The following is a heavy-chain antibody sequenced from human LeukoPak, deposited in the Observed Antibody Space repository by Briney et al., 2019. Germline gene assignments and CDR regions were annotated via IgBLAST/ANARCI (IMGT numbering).Heavy chain of an antibody. CDR2: IYYSGST. CDR1: GGSISSHY. V-gene: IGHV4-59*11. J-gene: IGHJ4*02. D-gene: IGHD2-21*02. Sequence: PSETLSLTCTLSGGSISSHYWSWIRQPPGKGREWIGSIYYSGSTNYNPSLKSRVTISVDTSKNQFSLKLSSVTAADTAVYYCARHTSGDLRYSFDYWGQGTLVTVSS. CDR3: ARHTSGDLRYSFDY.